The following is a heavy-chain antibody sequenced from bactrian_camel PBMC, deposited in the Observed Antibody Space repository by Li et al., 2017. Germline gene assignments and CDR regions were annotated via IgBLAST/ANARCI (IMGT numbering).Heavy chain of an antibody. Sequence: VQLVESGGGSVQAGGSLRLTCTASGNTYNINCMGWFRQGPGQQREGVANIHNDGRTYYVDSLKGRFILSQDNAKNILYLEMNNLQPEDTAMYYCAARQPCRVWLGYEDPGEYNIWGQGTQVTVS. D-gene: IGHD5*01. V-gene: IGHV3S53*01. CDR1: GNTYNINC. J-gene: IGHJ4*01. CDR2: IHNDGRT. CDR3: AARQPCRVWLGYEDPGEYNI.